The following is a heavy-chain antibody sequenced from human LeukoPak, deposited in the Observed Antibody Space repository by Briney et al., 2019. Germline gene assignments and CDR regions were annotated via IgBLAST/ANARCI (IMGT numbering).Heavy chain of an antibody. CDR1: GFTFSSYS. V-gene: IGHV3-21*01. D-gene: IGHD3-22*01. J-gene: IGHJ4*02. CDR2: ISSSSSYI. Sequence: GGSLRLSCAASGFTFSSYSMNWVRQAPGKGLEWVSSISSSSSYIYYADSVKGRFTISRDNAKNSLYLQMNSLRAEDTAVYYCARDLSYRYYYDSSGYYYERGFDYWGQGTLVTVSS. CDR3: ARDLSYRYYYDSSGYYYERGFDY.